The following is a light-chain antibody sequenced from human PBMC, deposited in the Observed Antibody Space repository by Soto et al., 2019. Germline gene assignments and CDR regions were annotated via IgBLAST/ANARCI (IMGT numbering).Light chain of an antibody. V-gene: IGLV1-40*01. J-gene: IGLJ1*01. Sequence: QSVLTQPPSVSGAPGQRVTISCTGSSSNIGAGYDVHWYQQLPGTAPKLLIYGNSNRPSGVPDRFSGSKSGTSASLAITGLQAEDEVDYYCQSYDSSLSARNVFGTGTKLTVL. CDR3: QSYDSSLSARNV. CDR2: GNS. CDR1: SSNIGAGYD.